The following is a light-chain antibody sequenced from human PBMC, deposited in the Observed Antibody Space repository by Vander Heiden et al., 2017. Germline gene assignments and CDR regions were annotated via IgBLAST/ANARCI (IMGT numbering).Light chain of an antibody. V-gene: IGLV2-23*02. Sequence: QSALTQPAPVSGSPWQSITISCTGTSNDVGNYNLVSWYQQHPGKAPKLIIYDVSERPSGVSDRFSGSKSGNTASLTISGLQAEDEADYYCCSYAGPDTYVFGTVTKVTVL. J-gene: IGLJ1*01. CDR2: DVS. CDR1: SNDVGNYNL. CDR3: CSYAGPDTYV.